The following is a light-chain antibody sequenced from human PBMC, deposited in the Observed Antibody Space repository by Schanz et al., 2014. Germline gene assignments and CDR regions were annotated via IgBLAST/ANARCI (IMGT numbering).Light chain of an antibody. J-gene: IGKJ4*01. V-gene: IGKV3-15*01. CDR3: QQRSNWHLT. CDR1: QSVSSN. CDR2: GAS. Sequence: EIVMTQSPATLSVSPGERATLSCRASQSVSSNLAWYQQKPGQAPRLLIYGASTRATGIPARFSGSGFGTDFTLTISSLEPEDFAGYYCQQRSNWHLTFGGGTKVEIK.